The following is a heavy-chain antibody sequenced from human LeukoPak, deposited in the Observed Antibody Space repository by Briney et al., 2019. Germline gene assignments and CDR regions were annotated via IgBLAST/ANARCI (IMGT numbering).Heavy chain of an antibody. CDR3: ARLRSSTWLLIDY. V-gene: IGHV4-31*03. CDR1: GGSISSGGYY. D-gene: IGHD6-13*01. Sequence: SQTLSLTCTVSGGSISSGGYYWSWIRQHPGKGLEWIGYIYYSGSTYYNPSLKSRVTISVDTSKNQFSLKLSSVTAADTAVYYCARLRSSTWLLIDYWGQGTLVTVSS. CDR2: IYYSGST. J-gene: IGHJ4*02.